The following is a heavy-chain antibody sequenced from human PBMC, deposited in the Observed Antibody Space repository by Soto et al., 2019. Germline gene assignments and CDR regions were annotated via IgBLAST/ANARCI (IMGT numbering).Heavy chain of an antibody. Sequence: PGESLKISSNSSGYSFINYCIGLVLQMPGKALEWMSIINPGNSETIYSPAFQCQVTISADKSVTTTYRQWDSLKASDSAMYFCARPDQDYVASRGQGTLVTVSS. D-gene: IGHD4-17*01. J-gene: IGHJ4*02. CDR2: INPGNSET. CDR3: ARPDQDYVAS. CDR1: GYSFINYC. V-gene: IGHV5-51*01.